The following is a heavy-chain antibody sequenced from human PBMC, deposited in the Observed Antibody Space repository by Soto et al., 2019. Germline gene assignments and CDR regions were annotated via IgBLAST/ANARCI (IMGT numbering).Heavy chain of an antibody. CDR3: ARAYCGGGRGYYPDY. D-gene: IGHD2-15*01. Sequence: QVQLVQSGAEVMQPGASVKVSCKTSGYTFSSFGISWVRQAPGQGLEWMGWISTDSDNTKYAQNFKGRVSMTTDTSTSTAHMELRSLRSDDSAVYYCARAYCGGGRGYYPDYWVQGTLVLVSS. CDR1: GYTFSSFG. CDR2: ISTDSDNT. V-gene: IGHV1-18*01. J-gene: IGHJ4*02.